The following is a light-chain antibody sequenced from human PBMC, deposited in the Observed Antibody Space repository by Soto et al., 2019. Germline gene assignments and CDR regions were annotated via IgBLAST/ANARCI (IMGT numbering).Light chain of an antibody. Sequence: ETVLTQSPGTLSLSPGERATLSCRASQDIRSNYLAWYRQTPGQAPRLLIYGASKRASGIEDRFSGSGSGTDFTLIISILEPEDFALYYCQQYDSSPWTFGQGTKVEIK. V-gene: IGKV3-20*01. CDR2: GAS. CDR1: QDIRSNY. J-gene: IGKJ1*01. CDR3: QQYDSSPWT.